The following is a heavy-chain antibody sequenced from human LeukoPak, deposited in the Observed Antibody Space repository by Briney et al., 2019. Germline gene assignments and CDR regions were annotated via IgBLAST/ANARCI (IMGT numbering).Heavy chain of an antibody. D-gene: IGHD1-7*01. J-gene: IGHJ6*03. CDR3: ARPLSGTTAPYYYRDV. Sequence: ASVKVSCKASGYTFTSYDINWVRQATGQGLEWMGWMNPNSGNTGYAQKFQGRVTMTKNTSITTAYMELNSLRSEDTAVYYCARPLSGTTAPYYYRDVWEKGTRVTVSS. V-gene: IGHV1-8*01. CDR1: GYTFTSYD. CDR2: MNPNSGNT.